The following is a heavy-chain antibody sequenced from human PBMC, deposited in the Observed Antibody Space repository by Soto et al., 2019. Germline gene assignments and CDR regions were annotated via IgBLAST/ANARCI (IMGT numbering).Heavy chain of an antibody. J-gene: IGHJ4*02. Sequence: PSDTLSLTCTVSGGSISSYYWSWIRQPPGKGLEWIGYIYHSGSNYYNPSLKSRVTISVNRSKNQFTMKLSYVTAAETDEYYCTRVPDYWGQGTLVTVSS. CDR2: IYHSGSN. CDR1: GGSISSYY. V-gene: IGHV4-59*12. CDR3: TRVPDY.